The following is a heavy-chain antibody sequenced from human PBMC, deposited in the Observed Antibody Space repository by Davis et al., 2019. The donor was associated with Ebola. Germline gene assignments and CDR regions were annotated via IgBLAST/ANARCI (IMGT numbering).Heavy chain of an antibody. CDR3: ARGGRSPGLY. Sequence: ASVKVSCKASGYTFNVYYMHWVRQAPGQGLEWMGLINPGGGSTNYAQKFQGRVTMTRDTSASTAYMELSSLRSEDTAVYYCARGGRSPGLYWGQGTLITVSS. CDR2: INPGGGST. J-gene: IGHJ4*02. V-gene: IGHV1-46*02. CDR1: GYTFNVYY.